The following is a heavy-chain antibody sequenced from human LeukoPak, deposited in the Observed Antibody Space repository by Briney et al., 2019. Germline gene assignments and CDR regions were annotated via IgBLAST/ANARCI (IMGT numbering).Heavy chain of an antibody. D-gene: IGHD2-2*01. Sequence: PGGSLRLSCAASGFTFSSYGMHWVRQAPGKGLEWVAVISYDGSNKYYADSVKGRFTISRDNSKNTLYLQMNSLRAEDTAVYYCAKGRVGYCSSTSCYVFKHWGQGTLVTVSS. CDR1: GFTFSSYG. CDR2: ISYDGSNK. V-gene: IGHV3-30*18. CDR3: AKGRVGYCSSTSCYVFKH. J-gene: IGHJ1*01.